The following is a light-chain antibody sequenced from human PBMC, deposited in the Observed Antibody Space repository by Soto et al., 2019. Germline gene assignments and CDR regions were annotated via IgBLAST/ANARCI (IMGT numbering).Light chain of an antibody. CDR1: QSLVHSDGNTY. Sequence: DIVMTQTPLSSPVTRGQPASISCKSSQSLVHSDGNTYLSWLHQRPGQPPRLLIYKVSHRLSGVPDRFSGSRSVKHFTMKISRVEAEDVGVYYCMQATQFPQYTFGQGTKLDIK. V-gene: IGKV2-24*01. CDR2: KVS. CDR3: MQATQFPQYT. J-gene: IGKJ2*01.